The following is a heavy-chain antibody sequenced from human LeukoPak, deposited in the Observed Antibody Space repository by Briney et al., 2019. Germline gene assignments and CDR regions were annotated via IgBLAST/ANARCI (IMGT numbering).Heavy chain of an antibody. CDR1: GFTFSSYW. CDR3: ARAPSESGGYYPEYFRH. J-gene: IGHJ1*01. Sequence: GGSLRLSCAASGFTFSSYWMHWVRQAPGKGLVWVSRIKSDGNTNYADSVKGRFTISRDNAKNTVPLQMNSLRTEDTGVYYCARAPSESGGYYPEYFRHWGQGTLVTVSS. D-gene: IGHD3-22*01. V-gene: IGHV3-74*01. CDR2: IKSDGNT.